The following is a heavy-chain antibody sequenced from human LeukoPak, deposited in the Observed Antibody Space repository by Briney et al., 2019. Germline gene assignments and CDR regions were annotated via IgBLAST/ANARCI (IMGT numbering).Heavy chain of an antibody. CDR1: GGSISSYY. V-gene: IGHV4-59*01. CDR2: ISYSGST. J-gene: IGHJ5*02. Sequence: SETLSLACTVAGGSISSYYWSWIRQPPGKGLEWIGYISYSGSTNFNPSLKSRVTISVDTSKNQLSLKLSSVTAADTAVYYCAREGTAGTNLNWFDPWGQGTLVTVSS. CDR3: AREGTAGTNLNWFDP. D-gene: IGHD1-1*01.